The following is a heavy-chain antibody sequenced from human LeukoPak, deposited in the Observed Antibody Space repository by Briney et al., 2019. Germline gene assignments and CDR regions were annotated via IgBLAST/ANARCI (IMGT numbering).Heavy chain of an antibody. CDR3: ARVNRGWHLLGYFDY. Sequence: GGSLRLSCAASGFTFRSYSMNWVRQAPGKGLEWVSYISSSSSTIYYADSVKGRFTISRDNAKNSLYLQMNSLRAEDTAVYYCARVNRGWHLLGYFDYWGQGTLVTVSS. CDR1: GFTFRSYS. CDR2: ISSSSSTI. D-gene: IGHD6-19*01. J-gene: IGHJ4*02. V-gene: IGHV3-48*01.